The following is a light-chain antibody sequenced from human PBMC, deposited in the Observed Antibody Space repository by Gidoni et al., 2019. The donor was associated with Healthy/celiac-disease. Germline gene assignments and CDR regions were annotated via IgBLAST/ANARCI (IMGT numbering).Light chain of an antibody. CDR2: AAS. CDR3: QQLNSYPPT. J-gene: IGKJ5*01. CDR1: QGISSY. V-gene: IGKV1-9*01. Sequence: IQLTQSPSSLSASVGDRVTITCRASQGISSYLAWYQQKPGKPPKLLIYAASTLQSGVPSRFSGSGSGTDFTLTISSLQPEDFATYYCQQLNSYPPTFGQGTRLEIK.